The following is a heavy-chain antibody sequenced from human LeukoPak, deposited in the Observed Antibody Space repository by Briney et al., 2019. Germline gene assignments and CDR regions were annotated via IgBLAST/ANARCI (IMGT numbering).Heavy chain of an antibody. CDR2: IWYDGSNK. J-gene: IGHJ4*02. V-gene: IGHV3-33*01. CDR1: GFTFSSYG. Sequence: PGRSLRLSCAASGFTFSSYGMHWVRQAPGKGLEWVAVIWYDGSNKYYADSVKGRLTISRDNSKNTLYLQMNSLRAEDTAVYYCATEVLAARGEAYWGQGTLVTVSS. CDR3: ATEVLAARGEAY. D-gene: IGHD6-6*01.